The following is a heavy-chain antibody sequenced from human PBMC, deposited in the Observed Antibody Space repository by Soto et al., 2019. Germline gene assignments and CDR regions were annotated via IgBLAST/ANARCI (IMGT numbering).Heavy chain of an antibody. D-gene: IGHD3-22*01. J-gene: IGHJ3*02. Sequence: EASVKVSCKASGYTFTSYGISWVRQAPGQGLEWMGWISAYNGNTNYAQKLQGRVTMTTDTSTSTAYMELRSLRSDDTAVYYCARVFYYDSSAEDAFDIWGQGTMVTVSS. CDR2: ISAYNGNT. V-gene: IGHV1-18*01. CDR1: GYTFTSYG. CDR3: ARVFYYDSSAEDAFDI.